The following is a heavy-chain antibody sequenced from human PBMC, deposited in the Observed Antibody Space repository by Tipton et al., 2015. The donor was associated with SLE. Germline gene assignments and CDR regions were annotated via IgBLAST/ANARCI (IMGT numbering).Heavy chain of an antibody. CDR3: GKDINAGAMDV. CDR2: IFWNTGNV. CDR1: GFTHHDHA. V-gene: IGHV3-9*01. J-gene: IGHJ6*02. Sequence: RSLRLSCAVSGFTHHDHAMHWVRQLPGKGLEWVAGIFWNTGNVGYAESVRGRFTISRDIARNILDLQMSSLRLDDTALYYCGKDINAGAMDVWGQGTTVVVSS.